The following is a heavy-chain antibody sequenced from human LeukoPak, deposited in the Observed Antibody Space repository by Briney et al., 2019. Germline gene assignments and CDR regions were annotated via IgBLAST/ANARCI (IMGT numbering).Heavy chain of an antibody. CDR1: GGSINSGY. V-gene: IGHV4-59*01. J-gene: IGHJ4*02. D-gene: IGHD3-16*01. CDR3: AREMYDYVWGSPTPSYYFDY. Sequence: SETLSLTCSVSGGSINSGYWSWIRQPPGKGLEWIGNIYYSGSTNNSPSLKSRVTTSLDTSKNQFSLNLSSVTAADTAVYYCAREMYDYVWGSPTPSYYFDYWGQGTLVTVSS. CDR2: IYYSGST.